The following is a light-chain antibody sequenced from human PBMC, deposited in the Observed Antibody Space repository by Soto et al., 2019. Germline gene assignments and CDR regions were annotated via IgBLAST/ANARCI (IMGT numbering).Light chain of an antibody. Sequence: DIQMTQSPSTLSESVGDRVTITCRASQSISSWLAWYKQKPGKAPKLLIYKASSLQSGVPSRFSGSGSGTDFTLTIRRLEPEDFAVYYCQQYGSSGTFGQGTKVDIK. CDR3: QQYGSSGT. CDR2: KAS. V-gene: IGKV1-5*03. CDR1: QSISSW. J-gene: IGKJ1*01.